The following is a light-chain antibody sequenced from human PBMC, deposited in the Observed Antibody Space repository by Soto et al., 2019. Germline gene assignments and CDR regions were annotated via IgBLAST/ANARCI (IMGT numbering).Light chain of an antibody. CDR2: GAS. CDR1: QSVSSN. V-gene: IGKV3-15*01. Sequence: EIVMTQSPATLSVSPGERATLSSRASQSVSSNLAGYQQKPGQAPSLLIYGASTRATGIPARFSVSGSGTEFTLSLSSLQSEDFAVFYCQQYNNWPLYTFGQGTKLEIK. J-gene: IGKJ2*01. CDR3: QQYNNWPLYT.